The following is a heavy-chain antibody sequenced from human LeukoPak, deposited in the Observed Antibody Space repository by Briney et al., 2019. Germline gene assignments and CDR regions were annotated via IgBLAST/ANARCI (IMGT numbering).Heavy chain of an antibody. D-gene: IGHD4-11*01. CDR3: ARSTVTFDY. J-gene: IGHJ4*02. CDR2: VSPAYGRT. V-gene: IGHV3-23*01. Sequence: GGSLRLSCSASGFSFNNYAMSWIRQAPGKGLTWVSLVSPAYGRTYYADSVKGRFTISRDNSNNMLSLYMSSLRAEDTAVYYCARSTVTFDYWGQGTLVTVSS. CDR1: GFSFNNYA.